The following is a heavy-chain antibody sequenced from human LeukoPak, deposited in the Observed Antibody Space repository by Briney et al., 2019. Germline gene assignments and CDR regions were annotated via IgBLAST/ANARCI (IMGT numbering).Heavy chain of an antibody. Sequence: GASVKDSCKASGYTLSQYAMHWVRQAPGQRPEWMGWINSGNSNTKYDQKFQGRVTITRDTSANTAYMELSSLRSEDTAVYYCAREQWLGSFYYYYYGLDVWGQGTTVTVSS. J-gene: IGHJ6*02. D-gene: IGHD6-19*01. CDR3: AREQWLGSFYYYYYGLDV. CDR1: GYTLSQYA. V-gene: IGHV1-3*04. CDR2: INSGNSNT.